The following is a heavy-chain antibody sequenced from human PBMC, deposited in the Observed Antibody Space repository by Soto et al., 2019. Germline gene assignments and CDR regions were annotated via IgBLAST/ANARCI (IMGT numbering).Heavy chain of an antibody. V-gene: IGHV1-8*01. CDR1: GYTFPKYN. Sequence: QEQLEQSGAEVKKPGASVKVSCKASGYTFPKYNFNWVRQATGQGLEWMGWVNPISGNTETAQNFQGRVSLTMNTSTSTAFMELSSLRSGDTAVYYCATSRINMIRGVFYYGLDVWGHGTTLTVSS. CDR2: VNPISGNT. CDR3: ATSRINMIRGVFYYGLDV. D-gene: IGHD3-10*01. J-gene: IGHJ6*02.